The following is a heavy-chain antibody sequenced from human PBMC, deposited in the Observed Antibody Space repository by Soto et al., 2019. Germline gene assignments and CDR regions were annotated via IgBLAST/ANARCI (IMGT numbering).Heavy chain of an antibody. Sequence: SETLSLTCAVYGGSFSGYYWSWIRQPPGKGLEWIGEINHSGSTNYNPSLKSRVTISVDTSKNQFSLKLSSVTAADTAVYYCARGEPPSGWYPPPLIQHWGQGTLVTVSS. D-gene: IGHD6-19*01. CDR2: INHSGST. J-gene: IGHJ1*01. CDR1: GGSFSGYY. CDR3: ARGEPPSGWYPPPLIQH. V-gene: IGHV4-34*01.